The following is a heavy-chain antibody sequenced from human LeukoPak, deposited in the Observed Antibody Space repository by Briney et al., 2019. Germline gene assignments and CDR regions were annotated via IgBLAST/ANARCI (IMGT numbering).Heavy chain of an antibody. CDR1: GFTFSTYT. Sequence: PGGSLRLSCAASGFTFSTYTMNWVRQAPGKGLEWVSSISSSSSYIYYADSVKGRFTISRDNAKNSLYLQMNSLRAEDTAVYYCARDGGTLSFDYWGQGTLVTVSS. J-gene: IGHJ4*02. CDR3: ARDGGTLSFDY. V-gene: IGHV3-21*04. CDR2: ISSSSSYI. D-gene: IGHD4-23*01.